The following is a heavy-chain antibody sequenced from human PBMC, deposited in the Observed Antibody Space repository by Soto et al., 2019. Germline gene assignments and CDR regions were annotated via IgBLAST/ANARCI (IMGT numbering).Heavy chain of an antibody. CDR1: GYSFTTHG. J-gene: IGHJ4*02. CDR3: AREENDSSGYFYSY. Sequence: QVQLVQSGAEVKKPGASVKISCKASGYSFTTHGFSWVREAPGQGLQWMGRISGYNGNTQYAQKFQSRVTMTTDRSTTTAYMELRSLRSDDTAVYYCAREENDSSGYFYSYWGQGTLVTVSS. CDR2: ISGYNGNT. D-gene: IGHD3-22*01. V-gene: IGHV1-18*01.